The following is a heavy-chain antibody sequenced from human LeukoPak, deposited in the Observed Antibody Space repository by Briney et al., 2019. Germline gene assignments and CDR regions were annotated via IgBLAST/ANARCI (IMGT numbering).Heavy chain of an antibody. V-gene: IGHV3-48*03. Sequence: QPGGSLRLSCAASGFTFSSYEMNWVRQAPGKGLEWVSYISSSGSTIYYADSVKGRFTISRDNAKNSLYLQMNSLRAENTAVYYCARDQDRITIFGVVIISPYMDVWGKGTTVTVSS. CDR1: GFTFSSYE. J-gene: IGHJ6*03. CDR2: ISSSGSTI. CDR3: ARDQDRITIFGVVIISPYMDV. D-gene: IGHD3-3*01.